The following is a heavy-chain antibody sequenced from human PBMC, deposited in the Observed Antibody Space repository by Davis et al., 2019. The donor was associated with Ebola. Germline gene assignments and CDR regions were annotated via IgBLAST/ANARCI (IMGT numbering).Heavy chain of an antibody. V-gene: IGHV1-18*01. CDR1: GYTFTSYG. CDR2: ISAYNGNT. Sequence: ASVKVSCKASGYTFTSYGISWVRQAPGQGLEWMGWISAYNGNTNYAQKLQGRVTMTTDTSTSTAYMELRSLRSDDTAVYYCARDKVVYYDFWSGYSPRDYWGQGTLVTVSS. CDR3: ARDKVVYYDFWSGYSPRDY. D-gene: IGHD3-3*01. J-gene: IGHJ4*02.